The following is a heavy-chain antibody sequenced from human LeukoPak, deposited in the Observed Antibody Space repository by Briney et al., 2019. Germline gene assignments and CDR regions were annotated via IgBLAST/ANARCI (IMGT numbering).Heavy chain of an antibody. J-gene: IGHJ1*01. CDR1: GFSFSDAW. Sequence: GGSLRLSCAASGFSFSDAWMNWVRQAPGKGPEWVGRIMPKTNGGTTDYAAPVKGRFTVSRDDSSYTVYLQMNSLKIEDTAVYYCTTDFYDSSGLRYWGQGTLVAVSS. V-gene: IGHV3-15*07. D-gene: IGHD3-22*01. CDR2: IMPKTNGGTT. CDR3: TTDFYDSSGLRY.